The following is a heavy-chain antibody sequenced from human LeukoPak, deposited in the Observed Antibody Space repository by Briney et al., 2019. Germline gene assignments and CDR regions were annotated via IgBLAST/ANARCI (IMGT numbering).Heavy chain of an antibody. Sequence: SETLSLTCTVSGGSISSYYWSWIRQPPGKGREWIGYIYYSGSTNYNPSLKSRVTISVDTSKNQFSLKLSSVTAADTAVYYCARSGESRIAARPVAFDYWGQGTLVTVSS. CDR2: IYYSGST. CDR3: ARSGESRIAARPVAFDY. V-gene: IGHV4-59*01. CDR1: GGSISSYY. J-gene: IGHJ4*02. D-gene: IGHD6-6*01.